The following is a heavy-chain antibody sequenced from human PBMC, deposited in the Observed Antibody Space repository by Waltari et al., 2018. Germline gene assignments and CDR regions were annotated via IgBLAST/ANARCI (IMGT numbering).Heavy chain of an antibody. CDR1: GYSISSGYY. V-gene: IGHV4-38-2*01. D-gene: IGHD5-12*01. CDR3: ARRRRGYSGYDTYYFDY. CDR2: IYHSGCT. J-gene: IGHJ4*02. Sequence: QVQLQESGPGLVKPSETLSLTCAVSGYSISSGYYWGWIRQPPGKGLEGIGSIYHSGCTYYNPDRKSRGTISVDTSKNQFSLKLSSVTAADTAVYYCARRRRGYSGYDTYYFDYWGQGTLVTVSS.